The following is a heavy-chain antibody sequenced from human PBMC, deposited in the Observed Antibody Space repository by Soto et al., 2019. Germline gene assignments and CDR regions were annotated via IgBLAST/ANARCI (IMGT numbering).Heavy chain of an antibody. CDR1: GGSISSYY. D-gene: IGHD6-6*01. V-gene: IGHV4-59*01. Sequence: SETLSLTCTVSGGSISSYYWSWIRQPPGKGLEWIGYIYYSGSTNYNPSLKSRVTISVDTSKNQLSLKLSSVTAADTAVYYCAREYIAARSELYYFDYWGQGTLVTVSS. CDR2: IYYSGST. J-gene: IGHJ4*02. CDR3: AREYIAARSELYYFDY.